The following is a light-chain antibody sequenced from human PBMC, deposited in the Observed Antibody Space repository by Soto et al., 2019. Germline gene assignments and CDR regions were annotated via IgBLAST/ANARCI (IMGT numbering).Light chain of an antibody. CDR1: QDITNS. V-gene: IGKV1-27*01. CDR3: QKYSRAPWT. CDR2: TAS. Sequence: DIQLTQSPSSLSASVGDGVTITFQASQDITNSLNWYQQKPGKSPNLLIHTASTLQSGIPSRFSGSGSGTDFTLPISSLQPEDVSTYYCQKYSRAPWTFGQGTKVDIK. J-gene: IGKJ1*01.